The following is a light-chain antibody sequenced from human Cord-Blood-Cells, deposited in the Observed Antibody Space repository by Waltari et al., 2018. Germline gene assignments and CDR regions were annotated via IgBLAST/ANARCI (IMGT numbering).Light chain of an antibody. V-gene: IGKV3-11*01. J-gene: IGKJ2*01. CDR1: QSVSSY. CDR2: DAS. Sequence: EIVLTQSPATLSLSPGERATISCRASQSVSSYVAWYQQKPGQAPRLLIYDASNRATGIPARFSGSGSGTDFTLTISSLEPEDFAVYYCQQRSNWPLYTFGQGTKLEIK. CDR3: QQRSNWPLYT.